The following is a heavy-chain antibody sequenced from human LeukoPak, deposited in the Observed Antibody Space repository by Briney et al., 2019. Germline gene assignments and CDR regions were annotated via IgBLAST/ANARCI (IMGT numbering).Heavy chain of an antibody. CDR2: IIPIFGTA. J-gene: IGHJ4*02. D-gene: IGHD1-26*01. CDR1: VGTFTNYA. V-gene: IGHV1-69*05. CDR3: ARSGSYPNYYFDY. Sequence: SVKVSCKASVGTFTNYAISWVRQAPGQGLEWVGRIIPIFGTADYAQKFQGRVTVTTDESTSTAYLELSRLRSEDTAVYYCARSGSYPNYYFDYWGQGTLVTVSS.